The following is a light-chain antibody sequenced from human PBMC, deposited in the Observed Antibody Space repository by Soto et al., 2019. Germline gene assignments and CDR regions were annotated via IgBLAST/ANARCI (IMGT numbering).Light chain of an antibody. CDR2: DVS. V-gene: IGKV1-13*02. Sequence: AIQLTQSPSSLSASVGDRVTITCRASQDIRGALAWYQQKPGKAPKILIYDVSTLESGVPSRFSRSSSGTDFTLTISSLQPVDFATYYCQQLNSHPITFGQGTRLEIK. CDR1: QDIRGA. J-gene: IGKJ5*01. CDR3: QQLNSHPIT.